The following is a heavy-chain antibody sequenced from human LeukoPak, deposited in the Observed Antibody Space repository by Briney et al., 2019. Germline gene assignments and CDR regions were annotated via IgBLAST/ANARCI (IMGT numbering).Heavy chain of an antibody. J-gene: IGHJ4*02. CDR1: GFSFSNYA. V-gene: IGHV3-23*01. D-gene: IGHD3-10*01. Sequence: GGSLRLSCVPSGFSFSNYAMSWVRQAPGKGLEWVSSISGSGGSTHYADSVKGRFTISRDKTKNTLYLQMNSLRAEDTAVYYCAKVGPGSGSGSQFDFWGQGTLVTVSS. CDR3: AKVGPGSGSGSQFDF. CDR2: ISGSGGST.